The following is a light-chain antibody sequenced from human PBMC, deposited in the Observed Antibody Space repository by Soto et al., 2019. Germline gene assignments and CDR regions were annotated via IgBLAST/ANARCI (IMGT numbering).Light chain of an antibody. CDR2: GAS. V-gene: IGKV3-15*01. CDR3: HQYNDWPRFT. J-gene: IGKJ3*01. Sequence: EIVMTQSPATLSVSPGERATLSCRASQSVSTDLAWYQQKPGQAPRRLIYGASTRATGIPARFSGSGSGTEFTLTINSVQSEDLAVYYCHQYNDWPRFTFGPGTKVEIK. CDR1: QSVSTD.